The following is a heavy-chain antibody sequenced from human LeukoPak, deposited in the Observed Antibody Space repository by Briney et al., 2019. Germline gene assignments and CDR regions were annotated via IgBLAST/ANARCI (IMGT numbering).Heavy chain of an antibody. J-gene: IGHJ4*02. CDR3: ARVSLEVATIEGFDY. CDR1: GYSISSGYY. CDR2: IYHSGST. V-gene: IGHV4-38-2*02. D-gene: IGHD5-12*01. Sequence: SETLSLTCTVSGYSISSGYYWGWIRQPPGKGLEWIGSIYHSGSTYYNPSLKSRVTISVDTSKNQFSLKLSSVTAADTAVYYCARVSLEVATIEGFDYWGQGTLVTVSS.